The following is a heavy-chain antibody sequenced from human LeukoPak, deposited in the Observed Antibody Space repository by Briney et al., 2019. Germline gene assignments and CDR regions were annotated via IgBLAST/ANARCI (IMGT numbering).Heavy chain of an antibody. V-gene: IGHV3-33*01. CDR3: ARDVGLRSAPRY. D-gene: IGHD2/OR15-2a*01. Sequence: GGSLRLSCVASGFTFSTYGMHWVRQAPGKGLEWVAVIWYNGDNKYYADSVQGRFTISRDNSKNTLSLQMNSLRAEDTAVYYCARDVGLRSAPRYWGQGTLVTVSS. CDR1: GFTFSTYG. J-gene: IGHJ4*02. CDR2: IWYNGDNK.